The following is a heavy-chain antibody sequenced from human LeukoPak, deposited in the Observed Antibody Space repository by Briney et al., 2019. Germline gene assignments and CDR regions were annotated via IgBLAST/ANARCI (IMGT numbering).Heavy chain of an antibody. V-gene: IGHV3-23*01. CDR2: ITNSGGGT. CDR1: VYTSCKYI. D-gene: IGHD3-10*01. CDR3: AKGFRYCDS. J-gene: IGHJ4*02. Sequence: GGPLRLSCVSSVYTSCKYIIRCARQAPGGGVEWVLTITNSGGGTYYADSVRGRFTISRDNSKNTVYLQMNSLRAEDTAIYYCAKGFRYCDSWGPGTLVTVSS.